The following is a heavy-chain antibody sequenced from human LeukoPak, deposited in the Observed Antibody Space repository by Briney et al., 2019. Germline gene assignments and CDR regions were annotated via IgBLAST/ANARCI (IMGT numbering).Heavy chain of an antibody. CDR2: ISYDGSNK. CDR3: ARERGYSYGTLIDY. J-gene: IGHJ4*02. CDR1: GFTFITYA. V-gene: IGHV3-30*04. D-gene: IGHD5-18*01. Sequence: GGSLRLSCAASGFTFITYAMQWVRQAPGKGLNGVAVISYDGSNKYYADSVKGRFTISRDNSKNTLYLQMNSLRAEDTAVYYCARERGYSYGTLIDYWGQGTLVTVSS.